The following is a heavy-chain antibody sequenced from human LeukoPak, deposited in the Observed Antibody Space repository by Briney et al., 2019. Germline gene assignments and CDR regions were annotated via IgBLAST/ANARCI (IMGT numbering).Heavy chain of an antibody. CDR3: ARKARTSSIAAVHH. Sequence: SETLSLTCTVSGGSISSGSHYWGWIRQPPGKGLEWIGSFDYRGRTYYSPSLKSRVTISVDTSKNQLSLKLTSVTAADTAVYCRARKARTSSIAAVHHLGQGTLVTVSS. CDR2: FDYRGRT. D-gene: IGHD6-25*01. CDR1: GGSISSGSHY. V-gene: IGHV4-39*01. J-gene: IGHJ5*02.